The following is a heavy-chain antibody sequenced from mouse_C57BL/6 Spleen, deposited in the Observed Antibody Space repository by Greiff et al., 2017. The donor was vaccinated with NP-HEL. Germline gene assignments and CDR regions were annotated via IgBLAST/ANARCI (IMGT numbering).Heavy chain of an antibody. CDR2: ISSGSSTI. CDR1: GFTFSDYG. D-gene: IGHD1-1*01. V-gene: IGHV5-17*01. J-gene: IGHJ3*01. Sequence: EVHLVESGGGLVKPGGSLKLSCAASGFTFSDYGMHWVRQAPEKGLGWVAYISSGSSTIYYADTVKGRFTISRDNAKNTLFLQMTSLRSEDTAMYYCARPFTTVEGWFAYWGQGTLVTVSA. CDR3: ARPFTTVEGWFAY.